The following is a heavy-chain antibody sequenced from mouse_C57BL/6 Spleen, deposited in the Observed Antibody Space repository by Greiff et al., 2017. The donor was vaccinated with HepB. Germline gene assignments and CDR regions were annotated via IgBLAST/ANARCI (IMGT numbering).Heavy chain of an antibody. Sequence: QVQLQQSGPGLVQPSQSLSITCTVSGFSLTSYGVHWVRQSPGKGLEWLGVIWRGGSTDYNAAFMSRLSITKDNSKSQVFFKMNSLQADDTAIYYCAKRDYDVEDAMDYWGQGTSVTVSS. CDR3: AKRDYDVEDAMDY. J-gene: IGHJ4*01. V-gene: IGHV2-5*01. D-gene: IGHD2-4*01. CDR2: IWRGGST. CDR1: GFSLTSYG.